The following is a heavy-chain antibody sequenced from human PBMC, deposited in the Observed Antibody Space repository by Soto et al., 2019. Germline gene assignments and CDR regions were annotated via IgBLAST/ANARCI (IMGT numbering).Heavy chain of an antibody. D-gene: IGHD6-19*01. J-gene: IGHJ4*02. CDR1: GFTFSSYA. V-gene: IGHV3-30-3*01. CDR2: ISYDGSNK. Sequence: QVQLVESGGGVVQPGRSLRLSCAASGFTFSSYAMHWVRQAPGKGLEWVAVISYDGSNKYYADSVKGRFTISSDNSKNTLYLQMNSLRAEDTAVYYCARGRGGWLDYWGQGTLVTGSS. CDR3: ARGRGGWLDY.